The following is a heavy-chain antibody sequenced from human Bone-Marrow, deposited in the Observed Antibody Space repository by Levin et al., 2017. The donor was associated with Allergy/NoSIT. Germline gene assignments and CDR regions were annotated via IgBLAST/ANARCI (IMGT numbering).Heavy chain of an antibody. CDR1: GGSISGYY. CDR3: ASAVADEFDY. D-gene: IGHD5-12*01. V-gene: IGHV4-59*01. J-gene: IGHJ4*02. Sequence: SETLSLTCTVSGGSISGYYWSWVRQPPGKGLEWVGHIFYSGSTNYNPSLKSRVTISINTSKNHFSLHLTSVTAADTAFYYCASAVADEFDYWGQGTLVTVSS. CDR2: IFYSGST.